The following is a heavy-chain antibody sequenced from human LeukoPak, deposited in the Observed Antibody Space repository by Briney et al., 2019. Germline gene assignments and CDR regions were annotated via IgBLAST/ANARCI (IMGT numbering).Heavy chain of an antibody. CDR2: IKQDGSEK. J-gene: IGHJ3*02. Sequence: GGSLRLSCAASGFTFSSYWMSWVRQAPGKGLEWVANIKQDGSEKYYVDSVKGRFTISRDNAKNSLYLQMNSLRAEDTAVYYCASSIVGATNDAFDIWGQGTMVTVSS. D-gene: IGHD1-26*01. CDR3: ASSIVGATNDAFDI. CDR1: GFTFSSYW. V-gene: IGHV3-7*01.